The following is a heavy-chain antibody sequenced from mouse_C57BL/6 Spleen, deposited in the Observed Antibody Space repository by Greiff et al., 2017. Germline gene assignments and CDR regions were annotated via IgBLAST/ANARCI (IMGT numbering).Heavy chain of an antibody. D-gene: IGHD6-1*01. CDR1: GFTFSSYG. Sequence: EVQLVESGGDLVKPGGSLKLSCAASGFTFSSYGMSWVRQTPDKRLEWVATISSGGSYTYYPDSVKGRFTLSRDNAKNTLYLQMSNLKSYDTAMFYCATLSDYWGQGTTLTVSS. J-gene: IGHJ2*01. CDR2: ISSGGSYT. CDR3: ATLSDY. V-gene: IGHV5-6*01.